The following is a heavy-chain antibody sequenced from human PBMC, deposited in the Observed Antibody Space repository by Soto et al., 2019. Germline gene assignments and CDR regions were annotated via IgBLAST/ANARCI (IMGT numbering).Heavy chain of an antibody. CDR2: VYYTETT. CDR3: ARQRVLSTNMFITSFDP. CDR1: GGSINSSDHF. Sequence: SETLSLTCSLSGGSINSSDHFWGWIRQTPGKGLEWIGSVYYTETTYYNPSLKSPVTISVETSRDTFSLKVNSVTAADTGIYYCARQRVLSTNMFITSFDPWGQGTLVTVSS. V-gene: IGHV4-39*01. J-gene: IGHJ5*02. D-gene: IGHD3-10*02.